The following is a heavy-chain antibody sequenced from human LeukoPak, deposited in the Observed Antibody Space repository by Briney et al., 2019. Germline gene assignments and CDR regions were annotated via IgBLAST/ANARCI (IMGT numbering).Heavy chain of an antibody. CDR3: AKANSPYYYDSSGYSTFDY. CDR2: MSGSGVTP. V-gene: IGHV3-23*01. J-gene: IGHJ4*02. Sequence: PGGSLRLSCAASGFTFSSYAMNWVRQAPGKGLEWVSGMSGSGVTPYYADSVKGRFTMPRDNSKNTMYLQMNSLRAEDTALYYCAKANSPYYYDSSGYSTFDYWGQGTLVTVSS. CDR1: GFTFSSYA. D-gene: IGHD3-22*01.